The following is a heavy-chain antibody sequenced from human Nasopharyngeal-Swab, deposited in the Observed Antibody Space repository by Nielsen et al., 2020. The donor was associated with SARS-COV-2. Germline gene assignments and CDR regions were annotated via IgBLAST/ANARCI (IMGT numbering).Heavy chain of an antibody. V-gene: IGHV4-61*01. J-gene: IGHJ3*01. Sequence: SETLSLTCSVSGVSVSSKSHYWSWVRPPPGKGLEWIGYVYSLGGTNYNPSLRSRVTVQLGTSYNQFSLRLSSVTAADTAVYYCAREVIEQAVSDAFDFWGQGTMVTVSS. CDR1: GVSVSSKSHY. D-gene: IGHD3-16*02. CDR2: VYSLGGT. CDR3: AREVIEQAVSDAFDF.